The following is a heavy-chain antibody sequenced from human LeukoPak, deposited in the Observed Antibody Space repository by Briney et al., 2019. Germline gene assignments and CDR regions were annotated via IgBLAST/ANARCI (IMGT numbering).Heavy chain of an antibody. Sequence: SETLSLTCAVYGGSFSGYYWSWIRHPPGKGLEWIGEINHSGSTNYNPSLKSRVTISVDTSKNQFSLKLSSVTAADTAVYYCARISVYGSGSYNPWGQGTLVTVSS. V-gene: IGHV4-34*01. CDR3: ARISVYGSGSYNP. D-gene: IGHD3-10*01. CDR1: GGSFSGYY. CDR2: INHSGST. J-gene: IGHJ5*02.